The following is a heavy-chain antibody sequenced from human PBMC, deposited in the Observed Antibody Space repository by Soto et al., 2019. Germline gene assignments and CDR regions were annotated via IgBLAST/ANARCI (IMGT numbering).Heavy chain of an antibody. D-gene: IGHD4-17*01. CDR2: IYYSGST. CDR3: ARIELTTALL. Sequence: SETLSLTCTVSGGSINSGDYYWSWIRQPPGKGLEWIGYIYYSGSTYYNPPLRSRVTISIDTSKNHFFLNLSSVTAADTAVYYCARIELTTALLWGQGTLVTVSS. J-gene: IGHJ4*02. V-gene: IGHV4-30-4*01. CDR1: GGSINSGDYY.